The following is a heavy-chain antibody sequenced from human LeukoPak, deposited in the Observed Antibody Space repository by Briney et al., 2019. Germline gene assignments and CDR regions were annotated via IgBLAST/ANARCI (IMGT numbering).Heavy chain of an antibody. J-gene: IGHJ4*02. Sequence: SVKVSCKASGGTFSSYAISCVRQAPGQGLEWMGRIIPILGIANYAQKFQGRVTITADKSTSTAYMELSSLRSEDTAVYYCARDTASGYYVSDYWGQGTLVTVSS. CDR3: ARDTASGYYVSDY. V-gene: IGHV1-69*04. D-gene: IGHD3-22*01. CDR2: IIPILGIA. CDR1: GGTFSSYA.